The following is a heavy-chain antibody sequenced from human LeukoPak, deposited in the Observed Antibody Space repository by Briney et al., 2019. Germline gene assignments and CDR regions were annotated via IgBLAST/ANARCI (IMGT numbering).Heavy chain of an antibody. D-gene: IGHD4-17*01. J-gene: IGHJ4*02. V-gene: IGHV3-48*01. CDR1: GFTFSSYS. CDR2: ISSSSSTI. Sequence: GGSLRLSCAASGFTFSSYSMNWVRQAPGKGLEWVSYISSSSSTIYYADSVKGRFTISRDNAKNSLYLQMNSLRAEDTAVYYCARVNGDSPFDYWGQGTLVTVSS. CDR3: ARVNGDSPFDY.